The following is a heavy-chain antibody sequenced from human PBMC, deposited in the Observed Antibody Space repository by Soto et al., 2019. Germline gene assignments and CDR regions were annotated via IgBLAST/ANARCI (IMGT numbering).Heavy chain of an antibody. Sequence: ASVKVSCRASGYTFTGYYMHWVRQAPGQGLEWMGWINPNSGGTNYAQKFQGWVTMTRDTSISTAYMELSRLRSDDTAVYYCARAPAGAAFDIWGQGTMVTGSS. D-gene: IGHD3-10*01. V-gene: IGHV1-2*04. CDR2: INPNSGGT. CDR3: ARAPAGAAFDI. J-gene: IGHJ3*02. CDR1: GYTFTGYY.